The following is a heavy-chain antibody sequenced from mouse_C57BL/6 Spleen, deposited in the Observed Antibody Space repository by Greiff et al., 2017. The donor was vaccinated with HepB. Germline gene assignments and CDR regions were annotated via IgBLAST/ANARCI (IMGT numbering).Heavy chain of an antibody. CDR1: GYAFSSSW. Sequence: QVQLQQSGPELVKPGASVKISCKASGYAFSSSWMNWVKQRPGKGLEWIGRIYPGDGDTNYNGKFKGKATMTADKSSSTAYMQLSSLASEDSAVYFCARWGSNPYWGQGTTLTVSS. J-gene: IGHJ2*01. D-gene: IGHD2-5*01. V-gene: IGHV1-82*01. CDR3: ARWGSNPY. CDR2: IYPGDGDT.